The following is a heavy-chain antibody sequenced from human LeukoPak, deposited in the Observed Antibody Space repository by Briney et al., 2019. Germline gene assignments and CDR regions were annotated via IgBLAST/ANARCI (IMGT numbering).Heavy chain of an antibody. CDR2: ISAYNGNT. V-gene: IGHV1-18*01. D-gene: IGHD5-18*01. Sequence: ASVKVSCKASGYTFTSYGISWVRQAPGQGLEWMGWISAYNGNTNYAQKLQGRVTMTTDTSTSTAYMELRSLRSDDTAVYYCAVITWIQLWATPRYYYYGMDVWGQGTTVTVPS. CDR3: AVITWIQLWATPRYYYYGMDV. J-gene: IGHJ6*02. CDR1: GYTFTSYG.